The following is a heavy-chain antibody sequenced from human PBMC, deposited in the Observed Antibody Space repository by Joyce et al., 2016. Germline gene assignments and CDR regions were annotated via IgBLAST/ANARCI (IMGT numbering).Heavy chain of an antibody. CDR2: INPDRGDT. Sequence: QVQLVQSGAEVKNPGASVKVSCKASGFSFSGYYIHWVRQAPGQGLEWMGWINPDRGDTIYAQQFKGRVTMTRDTSISTVYLELGRLTSDDTALYYCAREYGGTFYFDYWGQVTLVAVSS. V-gene: IGHV1-2*02. CDR3: AREYGGTFYFDY. J-gene: IGHJ4*02. D-gene: IGHD4-23*01. CDR1: GFSFSGYY.